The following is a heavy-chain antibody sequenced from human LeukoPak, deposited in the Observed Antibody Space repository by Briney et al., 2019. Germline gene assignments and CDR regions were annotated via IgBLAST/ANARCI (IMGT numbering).Heavy chain of an antibody. Sequence: PSETLSLTCTVSGGSISSYYWSWIRQPPGKGPEWIGYIYYSGSTNYNPSLKSRVTIPVDTSKNQFSLKLSSVTAADTAVYYCARINRYYDFWSGYSYGMDVWGQGTTVTVSS. V-gene: IGHV4-59*01. CDR2: IYYSGST. D-gene: IGHD3-3*01. CDR3: ARINRYYDFWSGYSYGMDV. CDR1: GGSISSYY. J-gene: IGHJ6*02.